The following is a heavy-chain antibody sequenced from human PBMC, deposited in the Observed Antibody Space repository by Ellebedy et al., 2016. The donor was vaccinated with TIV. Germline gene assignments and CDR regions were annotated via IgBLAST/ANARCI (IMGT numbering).Heavy chain of an antibody. Sequence: GESLKISCAASGFSVTNNYMNWVRQAPGKGLEWVSVTYSGGRTHYADSVEGRFTISRDDAKNTLYLQMKGLRVEDTALYYCVKSVGGYGYWGQGTLVTVSS. V-gene: IGHV3-66*01. CDR3: VKSVGGYGY. J-gene: IGHJ4*02. CDR2: TYSGGRT. D-gene: IGHD1-26*01. CDR1: GFSVTNNY.